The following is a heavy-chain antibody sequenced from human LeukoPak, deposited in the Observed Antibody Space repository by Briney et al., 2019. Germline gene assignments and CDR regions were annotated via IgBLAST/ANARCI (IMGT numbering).Heavy chain of an antibody. J-gene: IGHJ1*01. CDR2: TRDKANSYTT. Sequence: PGGSLRLSCAASGFSFSDHYMDWVRQAPRKGLEWVGRTRDKANSYTTEYAASVKGRFTISGDDSKNSLYLQMNSLKTEDTAVYYCARANCSGGSCYSSPEHWGQGTLVTVSS. CDR1: GFSFSDHY. V-gene: IGHV3-72*01. D-gene: IGHD2-15*01. CDR3: ARANCSGGSCYSSPEH.